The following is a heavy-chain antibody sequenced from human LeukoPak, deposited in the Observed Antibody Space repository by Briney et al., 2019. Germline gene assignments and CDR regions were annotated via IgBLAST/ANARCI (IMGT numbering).Heavy chain of an antibody. Sequence: ASVKVSCKASGYTFTSYGISWVRQAPGQGLEWMGWISAYNGNTNYAQKLQGRVTMTTDTSTSTAYMELRSLRSDDTAVYYCARYSSSWYGSYYYGMDVWGQGTTVTVSS. J-gene: IGHJ6*02. CDR3: ARYSSSWYGSYYYGMDV. D-gene: IGHD6-13*01. V-gene: IGHV1-18*01. CDR2: ISAYNGNT. CDR1: GYTFTSYG.